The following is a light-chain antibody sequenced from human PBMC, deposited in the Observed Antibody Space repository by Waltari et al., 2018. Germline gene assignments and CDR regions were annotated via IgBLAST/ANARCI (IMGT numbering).Light chain of an antibody. CDR2: NAS. CDR1: QSVGSS. CDR3: QQRSHFYT. J-gene: IGKJ3*01. V-gene: IGKV3-11*01. Sequence: EIILTQSPVTLSSSPGERATRSCRASQSVGSSLVWYQHKPGQPPRLITYNASKRATCISDRFSSTGSGTDFTLTISSLEPEDFAVYYCQQRSHFYTFGPGTRVDVK.